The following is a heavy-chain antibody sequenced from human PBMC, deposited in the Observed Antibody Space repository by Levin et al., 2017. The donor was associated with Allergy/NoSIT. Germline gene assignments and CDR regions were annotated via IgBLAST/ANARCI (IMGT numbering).Heavy chain of an antibody. CDR2: VYYSGTT. V-gene: IGHV4-59*01. CDR3: ARETYSSGSYYFDY. Sequence: SCTVSGGFISSYYWSWIRQPPGKGLEWIGYVYYSGTTNYNPSLKSRVAISVDTSKNQFSLNLGSVTSADTAVYYCARETYSSGSYYFDYWGQGTLVTVSS. J-gene: IGHJ4*02. D-gene: IGHD6-19*01. CDR1: GGFISSYY.